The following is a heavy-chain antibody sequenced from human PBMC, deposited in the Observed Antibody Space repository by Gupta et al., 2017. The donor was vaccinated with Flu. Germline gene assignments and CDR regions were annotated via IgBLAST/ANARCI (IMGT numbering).Heavy chain of an antibody. CDR2: ISWNSGRI. V-gene: IGHV3-9*01. Sequence: EVYLVESGGGSVQPGRSLRLPCAASGFGFDEFAMHWVRQAPGKGPEWVAGISWNSGRIGYVESVKGRFTISRDNAKHSLTLQMNSLRSEDTACYYCVKDSAGWVSFEDWGQGTLVTVSS. D-gene: IGHD6-19*01. J-gene: IGHJ4*02. CDR1: GFGFDEFA. CDR3: VKDSAGWVSFED.